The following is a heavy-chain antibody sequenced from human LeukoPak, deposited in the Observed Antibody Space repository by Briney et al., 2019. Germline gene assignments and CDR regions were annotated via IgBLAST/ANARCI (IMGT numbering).Heavy chain of an antibody. V-gene: IGHV1-18*01. D-gene: IGHD2-8*01. CDR2: ISAYNGNT. J-gene: IGHJ3*02. CDR1: GYTFTSYG. Sequence: ASVKVSCKASGYTFTSYGISWVRQAPGQGLEWMGWISAYNGNTNYAQKLQGRVTMTTDTSTSTVYMELSSLRSEDTAVYYCARQRGGQYEDGFDIWGQGTMVTVSS. CDR3: ARQRGGQYEDGFDI.